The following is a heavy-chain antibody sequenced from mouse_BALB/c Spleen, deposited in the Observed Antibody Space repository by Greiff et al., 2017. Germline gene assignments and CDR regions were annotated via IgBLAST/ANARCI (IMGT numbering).Heavy chain of an antibody. D-gene: IGHD4-1*01. J-gene: IGHJ3*01. Sequence: EVKVEESGGGLVKPGGSLKLSCAASGFTFSSYAMSWVRQTPEKRLEWVASISSGGSTYYSDSVKWRFTISRDNAKNNLYLQMSSLKSEDTAMYYCATGTKGFAYWGQGTLVTVSA. CDR2: ISSGGST. V-gene: IGHV5-6-5*01. CDR1: GFTFSSYA. CDR3: ATGTKGFAY.